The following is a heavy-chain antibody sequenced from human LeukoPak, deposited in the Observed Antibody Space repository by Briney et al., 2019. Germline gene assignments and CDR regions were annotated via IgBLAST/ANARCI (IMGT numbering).Heavy chain of an antibody. CDR3: ARDLSGLVQDY. CDR1: GFTFSTYW. D-gene: IGHD3-10*01. V-gene: IGHV3-74*01. Sequence: GGSLRLSCEASGFTFSTYWMHWVRQAPGKGLVWVSHINSDRSSTSYADSVKGRFTISRDDAKNAQYLQMNSRRAEDTDVYYCARDLSGLVQDYWGQGTPVTVSS. J-gene: IGHJ4*02. CDR2: INSDRSST.